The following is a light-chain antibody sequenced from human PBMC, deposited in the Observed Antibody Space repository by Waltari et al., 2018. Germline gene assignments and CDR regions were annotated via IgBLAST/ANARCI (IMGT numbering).Light chain of an antibody. CDR3: QQYNDWPLT. CDR2: GAS. Sequence: EIVLMQSPATLSVFPGEGATLSCRASQSVRSRLAWYQQKPGQTPRLLIYGASTRATGIPDRFSGSGSETEFTLTISRLQSEDFAVYYCQQYNDWPLTFGGGTKVEIK. V-gene: IGKV3D-15*01. J-gene: IGKJ4*01. CDR1: QSVRSR.